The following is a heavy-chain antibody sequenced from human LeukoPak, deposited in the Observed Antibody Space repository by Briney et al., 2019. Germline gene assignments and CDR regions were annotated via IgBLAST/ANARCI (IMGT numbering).Heavy chain of an antibody. CDR1: GGSFSGYY. CDR2: INHSGST. CDR3: ARGVRPDYDFWSGYPYSYYFDY. J-gene: IGHJ4*02. Sequence: SETLSLTCAVYGGSFSGYYWSWLRQPPGKGLKWIGEINHSGSTNYNPSLKSRVTISVDTSKNQFSLKLSSVTAADTALYYCARGVRPDYDFWSGYPYSYYFDYWGQGTLVTVSS. V-gene: IGHV4-34*01. D-gene: IGHD3-3*01.